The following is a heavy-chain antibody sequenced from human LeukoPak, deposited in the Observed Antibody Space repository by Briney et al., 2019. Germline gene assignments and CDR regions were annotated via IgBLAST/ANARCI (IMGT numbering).Heavy chain of an antibody. D-gene: IGHD3-10*01. J-gene: IGHJ4*02. V-gene: IGHV4-39*07. CDR1: GGSISSSSFH. CDR2: FSSSGST. CDR3: ARSHLYFGVDY. Sequence: SETLSLTCSVSGGSISSSSFHWGWIRQPPEKGLEWIGSFSSSGSTYYNPSLNPSLKSRVTISVDTSENRFSLKLSSVTAADTAMYYCARSHLYFGVDYWGQGTLVTVSS.